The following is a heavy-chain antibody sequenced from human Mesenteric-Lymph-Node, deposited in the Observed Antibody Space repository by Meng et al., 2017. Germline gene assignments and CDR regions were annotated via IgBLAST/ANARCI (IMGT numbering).Heavy chain of an antibody. D-gene: IGHD3-22*01. Sequence: SETLSLTCTVSGGSISSSSYYWGWIRQPPGKGLEWIGSIYTSGSTNYNPSLKSRVTISVDTSKNQFSLKLSSVTAADTAVYYCARGTYYYDSSGYYPFDYWGQGTLVTVSS. J-gene: IGHJ4*02. CDR3: ARGTYYYDSSGYYPFDY. CDR1: GGSISSSSYY. V-gene: IGHV4-39*07. CDR2: IYTSGST.